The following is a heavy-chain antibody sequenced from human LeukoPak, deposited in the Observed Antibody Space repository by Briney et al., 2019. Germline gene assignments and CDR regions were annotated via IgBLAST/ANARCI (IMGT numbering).Heavy chain of an antibody. D-gene: IGHD1-26*01. V-gene: IGHV3-23*01. Sequence: GGSLRLSCAASGFTFSSYAMSWVRQAPGKGLEWVSAISGSGGSTYYADSVKGRFTISRDNSKNTLYLQMNSLRAEDTAVYYCAKDRVSRSYGSTSTPDYWGQGTLVTVSS. CDR1: GFTFSSYA. CDR3: AKDRVSRSYGSTSTPDY. J-gene: IGHJ4*02. CDR2: ISGSGGST.